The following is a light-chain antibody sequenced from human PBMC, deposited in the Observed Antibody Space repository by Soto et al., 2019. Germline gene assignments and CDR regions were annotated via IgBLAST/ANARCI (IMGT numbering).Light chain of an antibody. CDR3: QHHNSYSEA. CDR1: QTISSW. Sequence: DIQMTQSPSTLSGSVGDRVTITCRASQTISSWLAWYQQKPGKAPKLLIYNASNLKSGVPSRFSGSGSGTEFTLTISSLQPEDFATYYCQHHNSYSEAFGQGTKVDIK. J-gene: IGKJ1*01. V-gene: IGKV1-5*01. CDR2: NAS.